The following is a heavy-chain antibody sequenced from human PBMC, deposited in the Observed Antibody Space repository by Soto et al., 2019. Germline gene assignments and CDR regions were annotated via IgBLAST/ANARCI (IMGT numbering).Heavy chain of an antibody. CDR1: GGTFSSYA. V-gene: IGHV1-69*01. D-gene: IGHD2-15*01. J-gene: IGHJ6*02. CDR2: IIPIFGTA. CDR3: ARSTPFYCSGGSCYPNYSYYYGMDV. Sequence: QVQLVQSGAEVKKPGSSVKVSCKASGGTFSSYAISWVRQAPGQGLEWMGGIIPIFGTANYAQKFQGRVTITADESTRTAYMELSSLRAEDPAVYYCARSTPFYCSGGSCYPNYSYYYGMDVWGQGTTVAVSS.